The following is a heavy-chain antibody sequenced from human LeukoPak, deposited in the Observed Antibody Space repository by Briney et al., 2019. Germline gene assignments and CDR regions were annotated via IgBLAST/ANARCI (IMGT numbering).Heavy chain of an antibody. CDR2: IYYSGST. Sequence: SETLSLTCFVSGGPISSYYWTWLRQAPGKGLEWLGNIYYSGSTNYNPSLKSRVTISVDTSKNQFSLKLSSVTAADTAVYFCARDKLGGSYQDYWGQGTLVTVSS. V-gene: IGHV4-59*01. CDR1: GGPISSYY. D-gene: IGHD1-26*01. J-gene: IGHJ4*02. CDR3: ARDKLGGSYQDY.